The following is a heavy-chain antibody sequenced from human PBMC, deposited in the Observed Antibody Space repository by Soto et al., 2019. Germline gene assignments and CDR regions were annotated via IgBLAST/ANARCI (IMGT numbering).Heavy chain of an antibody. CDR2: TRNRANGYTT. CDR3: ARAFYGSGSYSLDY. V-gene: IGHV3-72*01. J-gene: IGHJ4*02. D-gene: IGHD3-10*01. Sequence: EVQLVESGGGLVQPGGSLRLSCAASGFTFSDHYMDCVRQAPAKGLEWVGRTRNRANGYTTEYAASVKGRFTISRDDSKNSLYLQMNSLKIEDTAVYYCARAFYGSGSYSLDYWGQGALVTVSS. CDR1: GFTFSDHY.